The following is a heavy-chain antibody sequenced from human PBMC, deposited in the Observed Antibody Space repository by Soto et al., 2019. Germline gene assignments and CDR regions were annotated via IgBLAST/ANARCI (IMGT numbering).Heavy chain of an antibody. CDR3: AKDKPYYYDSSGYANAFDI. CDR2: ISGSGGST. D-gene: IGHD3-22*01. CDR1: GFTFSSYA. J-gene: IGHJ3*02. V-gene: IGHV3-23*01. Sequence: GGSLRLSCAASGFTFSSYAMSWVRQAPGKGLEWVSAISGSGGSTYYADSVKGRFTISRDNSKNTPYLQMNSLRAEDTAVYYCAKDKPYYYDSSGYANAFDIWGQGTMVTVSS.